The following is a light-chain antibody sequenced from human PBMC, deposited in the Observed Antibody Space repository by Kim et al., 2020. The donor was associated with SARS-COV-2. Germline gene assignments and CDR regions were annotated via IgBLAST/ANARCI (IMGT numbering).Light chain of an antibody. CDR3: QQYGSSPRT. CDR1: ESVGSN. Sequence: SLSPGERATLSCRARESVGSNLAWYQQKPGQAPRLLIFGASSRATGIPDRFSGSGSGTDFTLTISRLEPEDFAVYSCQQYGSSPRTFGQGTKLEI. CDR2: GAS. V-gene: IGKV3-20*01. J-gene: IGKJ2*01.